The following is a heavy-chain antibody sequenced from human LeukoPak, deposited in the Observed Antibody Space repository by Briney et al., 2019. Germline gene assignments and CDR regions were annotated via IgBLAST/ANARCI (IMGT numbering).Heavy chain of an antibody. CDR3: AKVEGDSGSYYENAEIDY. J-gene: IGHJ4*02. D-gene: IGHD1-26*01. CDR2: ISVGGGNT. CDR1: GFFFSTFG. V-gene: IGHV3-23*01. Sequence: GGCLRLSCAASGFFFSTFGMSWVRQAPGKGLEWVSAISVGGGNTYYADSVKGRFTISRDNSKNTLYLQMNSLRPEDTAVYYCAKVEGDSGSYYENAEIDYWGQGTLVTVSA.